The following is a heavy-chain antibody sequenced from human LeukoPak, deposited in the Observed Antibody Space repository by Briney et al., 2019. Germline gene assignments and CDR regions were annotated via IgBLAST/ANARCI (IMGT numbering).Heavy chain of an antibody. D-gene: IGHD6-19*01. J-gene: IGHJ4*02. V-gene: IGHV3-48*03. CDR3: ARVRYGSDWNFDY. CDR1: GFTFSSYE. Sequence: GGSLRLACAASGFTFSSYEMNWVRQAPGKGLEWVAYISSSGSTIYYADSVKGRFTISRDNAKKSLYLQMNSPRAEDTAVYYCARVRYGSDWNFDYWGQGTLVSVSS. CDR2: ISSSGSTI.